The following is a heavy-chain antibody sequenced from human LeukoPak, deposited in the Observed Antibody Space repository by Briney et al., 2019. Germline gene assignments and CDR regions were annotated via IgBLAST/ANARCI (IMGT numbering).Heavy chain of an antibody. CDR2: IYYSGST. CDR1: GGSISSYY. CDR3: ARGGHYYYGSGSYGWFDP. J-gene: IGHJ5*02. D-gene: IGHD3-10*01. V-gene: IGHV4-59*01. Sequence: SETLSLTCTVSGGSISSYYWSWIRQPPGKGLEWIGYIYYSGSTNYNPSLKSRVTISVDTSENQFSLKLSSVTAADTAVYYCARGGHYYYGSGSYGWFDPWGQGTLVTVSS.